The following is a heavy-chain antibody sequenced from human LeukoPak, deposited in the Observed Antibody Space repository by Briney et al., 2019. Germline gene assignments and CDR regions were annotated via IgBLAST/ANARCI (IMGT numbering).Heavy chain of an antibody. Sequence: KPSETLSLTCAVYGGSLSGYSWSWIRQPPGKGLEWIGEINHSGGTNYNPSLKSRVTISADTSKNQFSLKLSAVTAADTAFYYCARVPGRPADVFDHWGQGTLVTVSS. D-gene: IGHD2-2*01. CDR3: ARVPGRPADVFDH. CDR2: INHSGGT. J-gene: IGHJ4*02. CDR1: GGSLSGYS. V-gene: IGHV4-34*01.